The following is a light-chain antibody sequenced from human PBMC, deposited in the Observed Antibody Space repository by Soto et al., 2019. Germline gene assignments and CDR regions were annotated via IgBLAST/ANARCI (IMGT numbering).Light chain of an antibody. CDR3: CSYTTSNTRQIV. CDR1: SSDVGGYNY. V-gene: IGLV2-14*01. CDR2: DVS. J-gene: IGLJ1*01. Sequence: QSALTQPASVSGSPGQSITISCTGTSSDVGGYNYASWYQQQPGKAPKFMIYDVSNRPSGVSNRFSGSKSGNTASLTISELQAEDEADYYCCSYTTSNTRQIVFGTGTKVTVL.